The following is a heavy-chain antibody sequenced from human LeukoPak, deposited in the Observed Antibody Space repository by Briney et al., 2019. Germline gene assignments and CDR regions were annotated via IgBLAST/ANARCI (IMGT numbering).Heavy chain of an antibody. Sequence: GGSLRLSCAASGFTFSSYAMSWVRQAPRKGLEWVSAISGSGGSTYYADSVKGRFTISRDNAENSLYLQVNSLRAEDTAVYYCARVGSIAAAGTPDYWGQGTLVTVSS. D-gene: IGHD6-13*01. J-gene: IGHJ4*02. CDR1: GFTFSSYA. CDR2: ISGSGGST. V-gene: IGHV3-23*01. CDR3: ARVGSIAAAGTPDY.